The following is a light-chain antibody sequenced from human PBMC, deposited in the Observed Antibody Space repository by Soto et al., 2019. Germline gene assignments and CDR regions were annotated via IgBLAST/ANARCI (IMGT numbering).Light chain of an antibody. CDR2: GNS. CDR3: QSYDSSLSRYV. Sequence: QLVLTQPPSVSGAPGQRVTISCTGSSSNIGAGYDVHWYQQLPGTAPKLLIYGNSNRPSGVPDRFSGSKSGTSASLAITGLQAEDAADYYGQSYDSSLSRYVFGTGTKVTVL. J-gene: IGLJ1*01. CDR1: SSNIGAGYD. V-gene: IGLV1-40*01.